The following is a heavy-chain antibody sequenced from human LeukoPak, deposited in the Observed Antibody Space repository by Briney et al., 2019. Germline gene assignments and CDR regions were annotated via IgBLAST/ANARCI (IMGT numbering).Heavy chain of an antibody. CDR2: ISSSGSTI. J-gene: IGHJ6*02. V-gene: IGHV3-11*01. CDR3: ARDLTVTTGYYYGMDV. D-gene: IGHD4-17*01. Sequence: GGSLRLSCAASGFTFSDYYMSWLRQAPGKGLEWVSYISSSGSTIYYADSVKGRFTISRDNAKNSLYLQMNSLRAEDTAVYYCARDLTVTTGYYYGMDVWGQGTTVTVSS. CDR1: GFTFSDYY.